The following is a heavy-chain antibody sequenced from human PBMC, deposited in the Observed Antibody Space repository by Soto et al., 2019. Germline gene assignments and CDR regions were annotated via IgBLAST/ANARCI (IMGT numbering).Heavy chain of an antibody. V-gene: IGHV1-69*01. J-gene: IGHJ6*02. CDR3: ARVRKGGGYYYYGMDV. Sequence: QVQLVQSGAEVKKPGSSVKVSCKASGGTFSSYAISWVRQAPGQGLEWMGGIIPIFGTANYAQKFQGRVTITADASTSTAYTELSTLRSEDTAVYYCARVRKGGGYYYYGMDVRGQGTTVTVSS. CDR1: GGTFSSYA. D-gene: IGHD2-15*01. CDR2: IIPIFGTA.